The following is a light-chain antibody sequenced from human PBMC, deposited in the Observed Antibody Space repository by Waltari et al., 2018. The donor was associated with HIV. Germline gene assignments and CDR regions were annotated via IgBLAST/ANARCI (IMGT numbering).Light chain of an antibody. Sequence: VLTQSCYTLCLSPDGRAPLPCWASQTGGGSLASYQHRSGQPPKRLIYDVSKRATNIPGRFSGSGAGTDFTLTISSRQPDDFAVYYCHHRDNWPLHTFGQGTKLEI. CDR3: HHRDNWPLHT. J-gene: IGKJ2*01. V-gene: IGKV3-11*01. CDR1: QTGGGS. CDR2: DVS.